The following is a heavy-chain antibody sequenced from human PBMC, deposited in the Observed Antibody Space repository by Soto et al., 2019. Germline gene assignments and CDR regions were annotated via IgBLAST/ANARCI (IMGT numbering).Heavy chain of an antibody. Sequence: QVQLVESGGGVVQPGRSLRLSCAASGFTFSSYGMHWVRQAPGKGLEWVAGISYDGSNKYYADSVKGRFTISRDNSKHTLYLQMNSLRAEDTAVYYCAKVRYYDSSGPNDYWGQGTLVTVSS. J-gene: IGHJ4*02. D-gene: IGHD3-22*01. CDR2: ISYDGSNK. CDR1: GFTFSSYG. CDR3: AKVRYYDSSGPNDY. V-gene: IGHV3-30*18.